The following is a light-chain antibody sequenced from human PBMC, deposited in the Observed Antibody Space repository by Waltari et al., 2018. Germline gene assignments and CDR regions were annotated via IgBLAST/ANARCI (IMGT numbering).Light chain of an antibody. V-gene: IGKV3D-15*01. Sequence: EIVMTQSPATPSMSPGESATLSCRASQSLNSAFAWYQQKPGQAPRLLIYSTSTRATVTPARFSGMGSGTEFTLTISSLQSEDFAIYYCQQYNYWPWTFGQGTRVEIK. CDR3: QQYNYWPWT. CDR1: QSLNSA. CDR2: STS. J-gene: IGKJ1*01.